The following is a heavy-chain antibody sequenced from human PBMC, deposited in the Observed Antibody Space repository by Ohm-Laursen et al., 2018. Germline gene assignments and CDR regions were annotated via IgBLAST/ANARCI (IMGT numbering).Heavy chain of an antibody. CDR3: ALGWEAQD. J-gene: IGHJ4*02. CDR1: GFTFSSYG. V-gene: IGHV3-30*03. D-gene: IGHD1-26*01. Sequence: SLRLSCAASGFTFSSYGMHWVRQAPGKGLEWVAVISYGGSNKYYADSVKGRFTISRDNSKNTLYLQMNSLRAEDTAVYYCALGWEAQDWGQGTLVTVSS. CDR2: ISYGGSNK.